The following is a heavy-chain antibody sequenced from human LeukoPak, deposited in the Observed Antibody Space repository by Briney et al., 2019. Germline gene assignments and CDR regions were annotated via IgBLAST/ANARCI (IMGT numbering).Heavy chain of an antibody. Sequence: PGGSLRLSCAASGFTVSNNYLRWVRQAPGKGLEWVSLIYSGGSTYYADSVKGRFTISRDNAKNSLYLQMNSLRAEDTAVYYCARVGYCSGGSCYYYYYGMDVWGQGTTVTVSS. CDR2: IYSGGST. CDR1: GFTVSNNY. V-gene: IGHV3-66*01. D-gene: IGHD2-15*01. J-gene: IGHJ6*02. CDR3: ARVGYCSGGSCYYYYYGMDV.